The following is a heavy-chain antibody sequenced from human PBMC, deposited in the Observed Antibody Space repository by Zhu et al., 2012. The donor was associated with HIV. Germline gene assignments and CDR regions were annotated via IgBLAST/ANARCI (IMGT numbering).Heavy chain of an antibody. CDR1: GGSTSSHY. CDR2: VYYTGTT. V-gene: IGHV4-59*11. CDR3: ARLRDTSGYYYPFDY. Sequence: QVQLQESGPGLVKPSETLSLTCSVSGGSTSSHYWSWIRQPPGKGLEWIGYVYYTGTTNYNPSLKSRVTISLDMSKNQFSLKLTSVTAADTAVYYCARLRDTSGYYYPFDYWAREPWSPS. D-gene: IGHD3-22*01. J-gene: IGHJ4*02.